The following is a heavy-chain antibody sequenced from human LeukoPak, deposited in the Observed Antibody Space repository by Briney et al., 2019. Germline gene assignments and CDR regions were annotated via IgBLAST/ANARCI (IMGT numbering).Heavy chain of an antibody. CDR1: GGSISTYY. CDR2: IYTSGST. D-gene: IGHD2-15*01. CDR3: ARDRLEPYCSGGSCYPSHFDY. V-gene: IGHV4-4*07. J-gene: IGHJ4*02. Sequence: SETLSLTCTVSGGSISTYYWSWIRQPAGKGLEWIGRIYTSGSTTYNPSLKSRVTMSVDTSKNHFSLKLSSVTAADTAVYYCARDRLEPYCSGGSCYPSHFDYWDQGTLVTVSS.